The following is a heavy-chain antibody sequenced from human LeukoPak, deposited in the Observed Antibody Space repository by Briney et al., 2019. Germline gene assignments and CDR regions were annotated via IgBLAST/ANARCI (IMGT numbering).Heavy chain of an antibody. V-gene: IGHV3-21*01. J-gene: IGHJ3*02. CDR2: ISSSGSLI. CDR1: GFTFRTYS. Sequence: GGSLRLSCAASGFTFRTYSMNWVRQAPGKGLEWVSSISSSGSLIYYADSVKGRFTISRDNAKNSLYLQMNSLRAEDTAVYYCAREEWGMVRGPIGDAFDIWGQGTMVTVSS. CDR3: AREEWGMVRGPIGDAFDI. D-gene: IGHD3-10*01.